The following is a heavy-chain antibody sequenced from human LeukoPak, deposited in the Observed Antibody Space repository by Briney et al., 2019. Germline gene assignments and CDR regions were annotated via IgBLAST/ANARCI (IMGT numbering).Heavy chain of an antibody. Sequence: GGSLQISWQGSGYIFTSYWIGWVRPLAGKGLEWMGIIYPGDSDTRYSPSFQGQVTISADKSISTAYLQWSSLKASDTAMYYCARRGSSQHFDYWGQGTLVTVSS. D-gene: IGHD6-6*01. CDR1: GYIFTSYW. CDR3: ARRGSSQHFDY. J-gene: IGHJ4*02. V-gene: IGHV5-51*01. CDR2: IYPGDSDT.